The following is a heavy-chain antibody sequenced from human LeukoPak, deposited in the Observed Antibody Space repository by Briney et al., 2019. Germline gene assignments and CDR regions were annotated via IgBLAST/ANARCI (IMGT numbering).Heavy chain of an antibody. J-gene: IGHJ4*02. CDR3: AKAEGYDILTGLDY. V-gene: IGHV3-23*01. CDR2: IGASGGST. CDR1: GFTLSSYA. Sequence: GGSLRLSWATAGFTLSSYAMSWVRQAPGKGLEWVSGIGASGGSTYYADSVKGRFTISRDNSKNTLYLQMNSLRTEDTAVYYCAKAEGYDILTGLDYWGQGTLVTVSS. D-gene: IGHD3-9*01.